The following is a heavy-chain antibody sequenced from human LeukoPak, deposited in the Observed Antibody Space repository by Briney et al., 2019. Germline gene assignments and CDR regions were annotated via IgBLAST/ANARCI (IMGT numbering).Heavy chain of an antibody. V-gene: IGHV1-2*02. CDR3: ARDSSGWYRY. CDR2: INPNSGGT. J-gene: IGHJ4*02. CDR1: GGTFGDYA. Sequence: ASVKVSCKASGGTFGDYALNWVRQAPGQGLEWMGWINPNSGGTNYAQKFQGRVTMTRDTSISTAYVELSRLRSDDTAVYYCARDSSGWYRYWGQGTLVTVSS. D-gene: IGHD6-19*01.